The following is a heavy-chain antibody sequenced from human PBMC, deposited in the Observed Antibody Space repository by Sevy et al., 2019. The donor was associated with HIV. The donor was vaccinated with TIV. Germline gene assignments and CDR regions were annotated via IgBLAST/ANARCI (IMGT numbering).Heavy chain of an antibody. V-gene: IGHV1-2*06. CDR3: ARDAGGGTTNSGLDV. CDR2: IFPNSGVT. CDR1: GYTFTDEY. Sequence: ASVKVSCKASGYTFTDEYLHWVRQAPGQGLEWIGRIFPNSGVTKSAQRFRGRVTMTRDTSISTAYMELSGLRSDDTAVCYCARDAGGGTTNSGLDVWGQGTTVTVSS. D-gene: IGHD1-7*01. J-gene: IGHJ6*02.